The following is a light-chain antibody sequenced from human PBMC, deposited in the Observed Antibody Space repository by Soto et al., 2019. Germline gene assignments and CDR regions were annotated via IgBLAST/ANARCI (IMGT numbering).Light chain of an antibody. Sequence: ETVMTQSPCTLSVSPGDRVTLSCRASQSVSNNLAWYQQRSGQAPRLLIYGASTRATGVPARFSGSGSGTDFTLTTSSMQSEDVAVSYCQQYNNWPPVTFGQGTRLEIK. CDR1: QSVSNN. V-gene: IGKV3-15*01. CDR2: GAS. CDR3: QQYNNWPPVT. J-gene: IGKJ5*01.